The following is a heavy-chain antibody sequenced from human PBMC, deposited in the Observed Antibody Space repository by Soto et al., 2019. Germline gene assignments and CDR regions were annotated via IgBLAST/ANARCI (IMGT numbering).Heavy chain of an antibody. CDR2: IWYDGSNK. J-gene: IGHJ6*02. CDR3: ARGGGSIAARRPLLRYGMDV. V-gene: IGHV3-33*01. CDR1: GFTFSSYG. Sequence: QVQLVESGGGVVQPGRSLILSCAASGFTFSSYGMHWVRQAPGKGLEWVAVIWYDGSNKYYADSVKGRFTISRDNSKNTLYLQMNSLRAEDTAVYYCARGGGSIAARRPLLRYGMDVWGQGTTVTVSS. D-gene: IGHD6-6*01.